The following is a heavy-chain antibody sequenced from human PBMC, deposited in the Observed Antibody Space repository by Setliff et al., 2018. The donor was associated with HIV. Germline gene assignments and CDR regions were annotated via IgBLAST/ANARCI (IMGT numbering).Heavy chain of an antibody. D-gene: IGHD4-17*01. Sequence: GGSLRLSCVVSGFSFSNYAMHWVHHIPEKGLQWVAVISYDGNNKYYADSVKGRFNISRDDSENTLHLQMDNLAIEDTAIYYCMYGGRTATTHWGQGTLVTVSS. V-gene: IGHV3-30*03. CDR1: GFSFSNYA. CDR3: MYGGRTATTH. CDR2: ISYDGNNK. J-gene: IGHJ4*02.